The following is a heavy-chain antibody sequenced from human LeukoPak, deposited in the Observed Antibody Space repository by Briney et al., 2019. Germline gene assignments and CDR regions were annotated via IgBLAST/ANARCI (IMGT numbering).Heavy chain of an antibody. V-gene: IGHV3-48*04. D-gene: IGHD3-3*01. CDR2: ISSSSSTT. Sequence: GGSLRLSCAASGFTFSSYSMNWVRQAPGKGLEWVSYISSSSSTTHYAGSVKGRFTISRDNAKNSLYLQMNSLRAEDTAVYYCARESGLRFLEWLLYPEYYYGMDVWGQGTTVTVSS. J-gene: IGHJ6*02. CDR1: GFTFSSYS. CDR3: ARESGLRFLEWLLYPEYYYGMDV.